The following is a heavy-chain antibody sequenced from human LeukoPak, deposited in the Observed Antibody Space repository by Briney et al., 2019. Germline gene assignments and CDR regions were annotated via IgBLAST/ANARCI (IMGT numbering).Heavy chain of an antibody. CDR3: TTDQRSYKPLDY. Sequence: PGGSLRLSCAASGFTFSNAWMSWVRQAPGKGLEWVGRIKSKTDGGTTDYAAPVKGRFTISRDDSKNTLYLQMNSLKTEATAVYYCTTDQRSYKPLDYWGQGTLVTVSS. CDR2: IKSKTDGGTT. CDR1: GFTFSNAW. D-gene: IGHD1-26*01. V-gene: IGHV3-15*01. J-gene: IGHJ4*02.